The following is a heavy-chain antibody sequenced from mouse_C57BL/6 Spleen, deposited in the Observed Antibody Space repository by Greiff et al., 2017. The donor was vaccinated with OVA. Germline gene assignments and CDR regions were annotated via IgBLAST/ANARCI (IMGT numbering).Heavy chain of an antibody. J-gene: IGHJ2*01. CDR3: ARRDYDVGDYFDY. CDR2: IDPSDSYT. CDR1: GYTFTSYW. V-gene: IGHV1-59*01. D-gene: IGHD2-4*01. Sequence: QVQLKESGAELVRPGTSVKLSCKASGYTFTSYWMHWVKQRPGQGLEWIGVIDPSDSYTNYNQKFKGKATLTVDTSSSTAYMQLSSLTSEDSAVYYCARRDYDVGDYFDYWGQGTTLTVSS.